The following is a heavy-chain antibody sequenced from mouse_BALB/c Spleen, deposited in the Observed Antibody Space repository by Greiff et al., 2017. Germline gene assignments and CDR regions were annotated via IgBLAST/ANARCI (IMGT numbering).Heavy chain of an antibody. D-gene: IGHD4-1*01. V-gene: IGHV5-9-3*01. CDR2: ISSGGSYT. Sequence: EVKVVESGGGLVKPGGSLKLSCAASGFTFSSYAMSWVRQTPEKRLEWVATISSGGSYTYYPDSVKGRFTISRDNAKNTLYLQMSSLRSEDTAMYYCARSKTGTMGDWGQGTLVTVSA. J-gene: IGHJ3*01. CDR3: ARSKTGTMGD. CDR1: GFTFSSYA.